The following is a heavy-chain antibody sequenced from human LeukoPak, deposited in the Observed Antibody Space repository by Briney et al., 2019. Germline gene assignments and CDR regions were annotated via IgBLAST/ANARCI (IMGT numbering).Heavy chain of an antibody. V-gene: IGHV3-33*06. CDR2: IWYDGSDK. D-gene: IGHD3-22*01. CDR3: AKARFASGYHNLDY. Sequence: PGRSLRLSCAASGFTFRSFGIHWVRQAPGKGLEWVAVIWYDGSDKQYADSVKGRFTISRDNSNNTLYLEMNSLRAEDTAVYYCAKARFASGYHNLDYWAREPWSPSPQ. CDR1: GFTFRSFG. J-gene: IGHJ4*02.